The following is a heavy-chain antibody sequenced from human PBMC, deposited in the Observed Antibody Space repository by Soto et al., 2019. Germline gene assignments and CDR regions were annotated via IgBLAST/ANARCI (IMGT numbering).Heavy chain of an antibody. J-gene: IGHJ1*01. CDR2: ITTNSGGT. Sequence: ASVKVSCKASGYSFTDHNMHPLRRTPGQGLEWVGWITTNSGGTNYAPKFQGRVTMTRDTSTTTAYMELTRLRSDDTAVYYCAREGSSSSTSSQHWRQGALVTVSS. CDR1: GYSFTDHN. V-gene: IGHV1-2*07. CDR3: AREGSSSSTSSQH. D-gene: IGHD6-6*01.